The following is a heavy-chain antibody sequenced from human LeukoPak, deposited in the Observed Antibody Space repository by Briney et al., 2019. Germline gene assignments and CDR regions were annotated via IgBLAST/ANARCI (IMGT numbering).Heavy chain of an antibody. CDR1: GYTFIYYD. D-gene: IGHD1-26*01. J-gene: IGHJ5*02. V-gene: IGHV1-8*01. CDR2: VNPHSGNT. CDR3: ARDQSGEWELLSGWWFDP. Sequence: ASVKVSCKASGYTFIYYDINWVRQATGQGLEWMGWVNPHSGNTGYAQKLQGRVTVTRDMSTSTVYMELSNLRSEDTAVYYCARDQSGEWELLSGWWFDPWGQGTLVTVSS.